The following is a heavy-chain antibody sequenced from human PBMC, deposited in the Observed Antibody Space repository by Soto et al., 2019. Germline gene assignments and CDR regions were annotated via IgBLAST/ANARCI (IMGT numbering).Heavy chain of an antibody. CDR2: IYYSGST. CDR1: GGSVSSGSYY. D-gene: IGHD2-15*01. CDR3: AREGCSGGSCYYYYGMDV. J-gene: IGHJ6*02. V-gene: IGHV4-61*01. Sequence: SETLSLTCTVSGGSVSSGSYYWSWIRQPPGKGLEWIGYIYYSGSTNYNPSLKSRVTISVDTSKNQFSLKLSSVTAADTAVYYCAREGCSGGSCYYYYGMDVWGHGTTVTASS.